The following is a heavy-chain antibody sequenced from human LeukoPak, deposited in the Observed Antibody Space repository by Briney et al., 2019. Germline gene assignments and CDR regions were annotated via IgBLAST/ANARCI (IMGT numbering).Heavy chain of an antibody. CDR2: IYYSGST. D-gene: IGHD2-15*01. CDR1: GGSISSGGYY. J-gene: IGHJ4*02. V-gene: IGHV4-31*03. CDR3: ARDRCSGGSCYQGGFDY. Sequence: SQTLSLTCTVSGGSISSGGYYWSWIRQHPGKGLEWIGYIYYSGSTYYNPSLKSRVTISVDTSKNQFSLKLSSVTAEDTAVYYCARDRCSGGSCYQGGFDYWGQGTLVTVSS.